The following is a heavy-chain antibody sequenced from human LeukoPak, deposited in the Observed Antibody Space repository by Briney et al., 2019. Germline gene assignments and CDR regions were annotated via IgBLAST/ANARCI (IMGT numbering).Heavy chain of an antibody. J-gene: IGHJ6*02. D-gene: IGHD3-9*01. CDR1: GGSISSYY. V-gene: IGHV4-59*01. CDR2: IYYSGST. CDR3: ARGGYDILTGYYIARYGMDV. Sequence: PSETLSLTCTVSGGSISSYYWSWIRQPPGKGLEWIGYIYYSGSTNYNPSLKSRVTISVDTSKNQFSLKLSSVTAADTAVYYCARGGYDILTGYYIARYGMDVWGQGTTVTVSS.